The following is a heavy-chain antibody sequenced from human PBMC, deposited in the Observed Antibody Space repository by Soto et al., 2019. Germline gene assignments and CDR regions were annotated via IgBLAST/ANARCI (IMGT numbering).Heavy chain of an antibody. CDR1: GYTFITYG. CDR2: ISTYKGNT. Sequence: QVQLVQSGAEVKKHGASVKVSCKASGYTFITYGVSWVRQAPGQGLDWLGWISTYKGNTRYAERLQGRVTMTTDTTTNTAYMELRNLRSDDTAVYYCARGPTDYYDNSANYFLDYWGQGTLVTVSS. CDR3: ARGPTDYYDNSANYFLDY. V-gene: IGHV1-18*01. J-gene: IGHJ4*02. D-gene: IGHD3-22*01.